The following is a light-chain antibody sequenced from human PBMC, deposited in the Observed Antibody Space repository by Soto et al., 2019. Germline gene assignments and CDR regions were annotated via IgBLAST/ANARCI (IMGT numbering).Light chain of an antibody. Sequence: NQRTQSPSCLSASVGGRVTIACRASQGIRTELSWYQQKPGKAPKFLIFAASNLQSGVPSRFSGSGSGTEFTLTISSLQPDDFATYYCQHYNSYSEAFGQGTKVDI. V-gene: IGKV1-17*01. CDR3: QHYNSYSEA. J-gene: IGKJ1*01. CDR1: QGIRTE. CDR2: AAS.